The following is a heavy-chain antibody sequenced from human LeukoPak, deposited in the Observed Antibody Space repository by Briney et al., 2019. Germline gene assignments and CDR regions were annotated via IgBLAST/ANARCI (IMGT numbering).Heavy chain of an antibody. CDR2: IYYTGIA. V-gene: IGHV4-39*01. J-gene: IGHJ4*02. D-gene: IGHD2-21*02. CDR3: ARLRVTTGFDY. CDR1: DGSITRSSYY. Sequence: SETLSLTWTVSDGSITRSSYYWGWIRQTPGEGLDWIGSIYYTGIAYYNPSLQGRVTMSVDTSKNQFSLKLNSVTVADTAVYYCARLRVTTGFDYWDQGIPVTVSS.